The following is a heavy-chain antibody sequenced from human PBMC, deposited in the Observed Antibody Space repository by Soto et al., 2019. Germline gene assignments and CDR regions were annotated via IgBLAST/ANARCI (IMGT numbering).Heavy chain of an antibody. V-gene: IGHV4-34*01. CDR1: GGSFSGYY. J-gene: IGHJ5*02. CDR2: INHSGST. Sequence: SETLSLTCAVYGGSFSGYYWXWIRQPPGKGLEWIGEINHSGSTNYNPSLKSRVTISVDTSKNQFSLKLSSVTAADTAVYYCAREGLKGSYNWFDPWGQGTLVTVSS. CDR3: AREGLKGSYNWFDP.